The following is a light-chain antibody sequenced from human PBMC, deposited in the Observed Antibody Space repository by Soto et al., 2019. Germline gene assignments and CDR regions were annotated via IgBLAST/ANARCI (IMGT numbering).Light chain of an antibody. Sequence: QSVLTQPPSVSGAPGQRVTISCTGNSSNLGAGYDVHWYQQLPGAAPKLVIFGNRNRPSGVPERFSGSKSGTSASLAITGLQAEDEADYYCSSYTSDSTLGNVFGTVTKLTVL. CDR1: SSNLGAGYD. V-gene: IGLV1-40*01. CDR3: SSYTSDSTLGNV. J-gene: IGLJ1*01. CDR2: GNR.